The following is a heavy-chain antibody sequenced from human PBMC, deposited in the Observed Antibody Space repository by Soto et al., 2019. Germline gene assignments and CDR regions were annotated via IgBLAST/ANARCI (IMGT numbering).Heavy chain of an antibody. V-gene: IGHV4-31*03. CDR1: GGSISSGGYY. D-gene: IGHD6-13*01. Sequence: QVQLQESGPGLVKPSQTLSLTCTVSGGSISSGGYYWSWIRQHPGKGLEWIGYVYYSASTYYNPSIKSRITLSVDTYKNQFSQKLSSVTAADTAVYYCARSCGVAAAGPFDYWGQGTLVTVSS. J-gene: IGHJ4*02. CDR2: VYYSAST. CDR3: ARSCGVAAAGPFDY.